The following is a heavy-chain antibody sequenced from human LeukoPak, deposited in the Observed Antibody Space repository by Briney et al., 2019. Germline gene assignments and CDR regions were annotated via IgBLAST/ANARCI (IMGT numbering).Heavy chain of an antibody. CDR3: ARDPSYYDFARLDYYCYYMDV. D-gene: IGHD3-3*01. CDR1: GFTFSNYW. V-gene: IGHV3-74*01. CDR2: VNSDGSST. Sequence: GGSLRLSCAASGFTFSNYWMHWVRHAPGKGLVWVSRVNSDGSSTSYADSVKGRFTISRDNAKNTVYLQMDSLRAEDTAVYYCARDPSYYDFARLDYYCYYMDVWGKGTTVTVSS. J-gene: IGHJ6*03.